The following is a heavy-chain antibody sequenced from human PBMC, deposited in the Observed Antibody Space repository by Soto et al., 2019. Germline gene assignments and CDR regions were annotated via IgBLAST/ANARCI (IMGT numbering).Heavy chain of an antibody. V-gene: IGHV4-4*02. CDR2: IYHGGTT. CDR1: GGSITSSDY. D-gene: IGHD2-8*01. J-gene: IGHJ3*02. CDR3: ARRGYYAISAFDI. Sequence: SETLSLTCTVSGGSITSSDYWSWVRQPPGKGLEWIGEIYHGGTTHYNPSLKSRVTISLDKSKNHFSLNLSSVSAADTAVYYCARRGYYAISAFDIWGQGTMVT.